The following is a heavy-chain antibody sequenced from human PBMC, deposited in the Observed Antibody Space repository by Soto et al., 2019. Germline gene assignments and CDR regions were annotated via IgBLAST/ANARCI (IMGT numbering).Heavy chain of an antibody. CDR3: ARVLGYCSSTSCQEGGYYYYYGMDV. D-gene: IGHD2-2*01. Sequence: GASVKVSCKASGGTFSSYAISWVRQAPGQGLEWMGGIIPIFGTANYAQKFQGRVTITADESTSTAYMELSSLRSEDTAVYYCARVLGYCSSTSCQEGGYYYYYGMDVWGQGTTVTV. J-gene: IGHJ6*02. CDR2: IIPIFGTA. V-gene: IGHV1-69*13. CDR1: GGTFSSYA.